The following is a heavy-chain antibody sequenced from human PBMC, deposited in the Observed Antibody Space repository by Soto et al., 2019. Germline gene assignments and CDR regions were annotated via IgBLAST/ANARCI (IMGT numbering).Heavy chain of an antibody. CDR2: ISYTDSYT. J-gene: IGHJ2*01. V-gene: IGHV3-11*05. D-gene: IGHD1-1*01. CDR3: VRAERMGPDL. Sequence: QVQLVESGGGLVKPGGSLRLSCAASGFSISDYYMSWIRQAPGKGLEWLSYISYTDSYTNYADSVKGRFAFSGDNAKTSRYLQMNSLRAEDTAVYYCVRAERMGPDLWGRGPLVTVSS. CDR1: GFSISDYY.